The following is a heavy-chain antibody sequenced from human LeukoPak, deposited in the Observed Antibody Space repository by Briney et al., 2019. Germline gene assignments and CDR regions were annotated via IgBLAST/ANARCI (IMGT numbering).Heavy chain of an antibody. CDR2: IYHNGNT. J-gene: IGHJ4*02. CDR1: GYSISSGYY. V-gene: IGHV4-38-2*01. CDR3: TRVRYNYGDSDY. Sequence: SETLSLTCAVSGYSISSGYYWGWIRQPPGKGLEWIGTIYHNGNTYYNPSLKSRVTISVDTSKNQFSLKLTSVTAADTALYYCTRVRYNYGDSDYWGQGTPVTVSS. D-gene: IGHD5-18*01.